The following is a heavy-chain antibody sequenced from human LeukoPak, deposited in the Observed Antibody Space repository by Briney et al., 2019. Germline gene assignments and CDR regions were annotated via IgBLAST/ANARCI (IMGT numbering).Heavy chain of an antibody. D-gene: IGHD4-23*01. V-gene: IGHV3-9*01. CDR1: GFTFDVSA. J-gene: IGHJ4*02. CDR2: ITWNGITI. CDR3: AKDISRGGNFGGSFDY. Sequence: GGSLRLSCAASGFTFDVSAMYWVRQAPGKGLEWVSGITWNGITIGYADSVKGRFTISRDNAKNSLYLQMNNLRAEDTAFYYCAKDISRGGNFGGSFDYWGQGTLVTVSS.